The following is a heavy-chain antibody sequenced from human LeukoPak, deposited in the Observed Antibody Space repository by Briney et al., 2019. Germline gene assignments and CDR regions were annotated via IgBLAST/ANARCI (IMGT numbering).Heavy chain of an antibody. V-gene: IGHV3-23*01. CDR2: ISGSGGST. D-gene: IGHD3-22*01. J-gene: IGHJ3*02. CDR1: GFTFSSYA. Sequence: GGSLRLSCAASGFTFSSYAMGWVRQAPGKGLEWVSAISGSGGSTYYADSVKGRFTISRDNSKNTLYLQMNSLRAEDTAVYYCAKDTTYYYDSSGYYPGADAFDIWGQGTMVTVSS. CDR3: AKDTTYYYDSSGYYPGADAFDI.